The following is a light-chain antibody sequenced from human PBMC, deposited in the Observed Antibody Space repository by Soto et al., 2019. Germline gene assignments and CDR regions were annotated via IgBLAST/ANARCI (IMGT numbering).Light chain of an antibody. V-gene: IGKV3-11*01. CDR3: HQRSNWPLT. J-gene: IGKJ3*01. Sequence: EIVLTQSPGTLSLSPGESATLSCRASQGIGRYLAWFQQKPGQPPRLLIYDASTRATGIPGRFSGSGSGTDFTLTIRSKETEDFAVYYCHQRSNWPLTFGPGTKVEI. CDR1: QGIGRY. CDR2: DAS.